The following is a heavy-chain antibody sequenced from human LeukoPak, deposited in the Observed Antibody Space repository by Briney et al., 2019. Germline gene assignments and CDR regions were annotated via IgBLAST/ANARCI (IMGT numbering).Heavy chain of an antibody. CDR2: IYYGGST. D-gene: IGHD5-18*01. J-gene: IGHJ4*02. Sequence: SETLSLTCTVSGGSISSSSYYWGWIRQPPGKGLEWIGSIYYGGSTYYNPSLKSRVTISVDTSKNQFSLKLSSVTAADTAVYYCARRYSYEVGIDYWGQGTLVTVSS. V-gene: IGHV4-39*01. CDR3: ARRYSYEVGIDY. CDR1: GGSISSSSYY.